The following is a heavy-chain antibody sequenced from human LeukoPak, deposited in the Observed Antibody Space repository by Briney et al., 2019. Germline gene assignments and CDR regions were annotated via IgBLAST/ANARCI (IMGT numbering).Heavy chain of an antibody. J-gene: IGHJ3*02. D-gene: IGHD2-8*01. CDR3: ARVHHHCTNGVCPPGADRAFDI. V-gene: IGHV1-18*01. CDR1: GYTFTSYG. Sequence: ASVKVSCKASGYTFTSYGISWVRQAPGQGLEWMGWISAYNGNTNYAQKFQGRVTITADESTSTAYMELSSLRSEDTAVYYCARVHHHCTNGVCPPGADRAFDIWGQGTMVTVSS. CDR2: ISAYNGNT.